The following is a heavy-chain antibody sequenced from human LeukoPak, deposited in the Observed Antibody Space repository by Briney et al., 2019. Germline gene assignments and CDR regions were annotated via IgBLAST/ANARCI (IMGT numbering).Heavy chain of an antibody. CDR3: ARYVGNTYFDY. CDR1: GGSFSGYY. CDR2: INHSGST. J-gene: IGHJ4*02. Sequence: SETLSLTCAVYGGSFSGYYWSWIRQPPGKGLEWIGEINHSGSTNYNPSLKSRVTISVDTSKNQFSLKLSSVTAADTAVYYCARYVGNTYFDYWGQGTLVTVSS. V-gene: IGHV4-34*01. D-gene: IGHD1/OR15-1a*01.